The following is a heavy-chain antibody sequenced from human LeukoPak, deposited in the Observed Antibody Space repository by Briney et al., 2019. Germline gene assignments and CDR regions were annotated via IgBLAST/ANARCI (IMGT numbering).Heavy chain of an antibody. CDR1: GYSFTSYW. Sequence: GESLKISCKGSGYSFTSYWIGWVRQMPGKGLEWMGIINPGYSDIRYSPSFQGQVTISADKSISTAYLQWSSLKASDTAIYYCARHDKGYRAYVTIDYWGQGTLVTVSS. V-gene: IGHV5-51*01. CDR2: INPGYSDI. J-gene: IGHJ4*02. CDR3: ARHDKGYRAYVTIDY. D-gene: IGHD5-12*01.